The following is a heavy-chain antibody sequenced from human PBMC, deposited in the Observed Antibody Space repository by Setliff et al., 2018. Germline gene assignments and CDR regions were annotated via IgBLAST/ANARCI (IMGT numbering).Heavy chain of an antibody. CDR3: ARDRVVVLAGRRGFYFDY. CDR2: INHSGST. V-gene: IGHV4-34*01. CDR1: GGTFSDYY. J-gene: IGHJ4*02. D-gene: IGHD2-15*01. Sequence: PSETLSLTCAASGGTFSDYYWTLIRQPPGKGLEWIGEINHSGSTNYNPSLKSRVSISVDTSKNQFSLKLSSVTAADTAVYYCARDRVVVLAGRRGFYFDYWGQGTLVTVSS.